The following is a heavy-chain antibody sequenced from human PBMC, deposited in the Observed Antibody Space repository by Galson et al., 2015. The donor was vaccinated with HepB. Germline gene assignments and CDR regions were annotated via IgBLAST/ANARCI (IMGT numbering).Heavy chain of an antibody. J-gene: IGHJ4*02. CDR2: ISSSSSYI. CDR3: ARVEGGYDYVWGSYQTAGIDY. Sequence: SLRLSCAAPGFTFSSYSMNWVRQAPGKGLEWVSSISSSSSYIYYADSVKGRFTISRDNAKNSLYLQMNSLRAEDTAVYYCARVEGGYDYVWGSYQTAGIDYWGQGTLVTVSS. CDR1: GFTFSSYS. V-gene: IGHV3-21*01. D-gene: IGHD3-16*02.